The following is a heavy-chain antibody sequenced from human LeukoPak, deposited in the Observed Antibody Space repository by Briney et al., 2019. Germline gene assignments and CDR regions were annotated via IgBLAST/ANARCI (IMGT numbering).Heavy chain of an antibody. Sequence: GGSLRLSCAASGFTFSSYWMHWVRQAPGKGLVWVSRINSDGSSTNYADSVKGRSTISRDNTKNTLYLQMNSLRAEDTAIYYCARRSSGSPPYYFDYWGQGTLVTVSS. J-gene: IGHJ4*02. CDR2: INSDGSST. CDR3: ARRSSGSPPYYFDY. CDR1: GFTFSSYW. V-gene: IGHV3-74*01. D-gene: IGHD1-26*01.